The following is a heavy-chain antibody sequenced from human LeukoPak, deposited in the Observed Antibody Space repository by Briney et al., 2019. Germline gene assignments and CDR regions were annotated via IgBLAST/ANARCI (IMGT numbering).Heavy chain of an antibody. CDR3: ARDSMVRGVTGPYYYYYYMDV. CDR1: GGTFSSYA. J-gene: IGHJ6*03. CDR2: IIPIFGTA. Sequence: SVKVSCKASGGTFSSYAISWVRQAPGQGLEWMGGIIPIFGTANYAQKFQGRVTITADESTSTAYMELSSLRSEDTAVYYCARDSMVRGVTGPYYYYYYMDVWGKGTTVTISS. V-gene: IGHV1-69*13. D-gene: IGHD3-10*01.